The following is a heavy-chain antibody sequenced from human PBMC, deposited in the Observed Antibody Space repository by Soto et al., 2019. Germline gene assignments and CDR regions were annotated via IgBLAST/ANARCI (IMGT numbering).Heavy chain of an antibody. J-gene: IGHJ4*02. D-gene: IGHD6-13*01. Sequence: QTGGSLRLSCAASGFTFFSYGMHWVRQAPDKGLEWVAVISYDGSNIYYADSVKGRFTISRDNSKNTLYLQMNSLRAEDTALYYCAGFWYSSDWYYGSFDYWGQGTLVTVSS. CDR3: AGFWYSSDWYYGSFDY. CDR2: ISYDGSNI. V-gene: IGHV3-30*03. CDR1: GFTFFSYG.